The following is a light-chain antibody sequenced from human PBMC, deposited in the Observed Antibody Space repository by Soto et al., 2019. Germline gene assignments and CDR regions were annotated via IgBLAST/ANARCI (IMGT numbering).Light chain of an antibody. CDR1: QIVSSS. CDR3: QQYGFSPIS. V-gene: IGKV3-15*01. CDR2: GSS. Sequence: VITQSPATLSVSPVDTATLSFMASQIVSSSLAWYQQKPGQPPRLLIYGSSTRATGVPARFSGSGSGPEYTLTITRLEPEDFAVYSCQQYGFSPISCGQGTRREIK. J-gene: IGKJ5*01.